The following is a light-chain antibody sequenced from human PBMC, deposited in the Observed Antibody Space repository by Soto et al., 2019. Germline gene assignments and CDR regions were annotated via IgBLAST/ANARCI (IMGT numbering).Light chain of an antibody. V-gene: IGLV2-8*01. CDR2: EVS. J-gene: IGLJ3*02. Sequence: QSLLTQPPSASGSPGQSVTISCTGTSSDVGAYNYVSWYQQHPGKAPKLMIYEVSKRPSGVPDRFSASKSGNTASLTVSGLQADDEGDYYCSSYAGSNNWVFGGGTKLTVL. CDR3: SSYAGSNNWV. CDR1: SSDVGAYNY.